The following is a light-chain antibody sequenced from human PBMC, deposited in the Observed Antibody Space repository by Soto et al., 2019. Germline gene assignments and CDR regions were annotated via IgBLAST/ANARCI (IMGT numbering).Light chain of an antibody. CDR3: QQSYSTLT. V-gene: IGKV1-39*01. CDR1: QTISDY. Sequence: DIQLTQSPSSLSASVGDRVTIACRTSQTISDYVNWYQHNPEKAPKLLISAATSVQSGVPSRCSGSGSGTDFTLTISSLQPEDFATYYCQQSYSTLTCGPGNKGDIK. J-gene: IGKJ3*01. CDR2: AAT.